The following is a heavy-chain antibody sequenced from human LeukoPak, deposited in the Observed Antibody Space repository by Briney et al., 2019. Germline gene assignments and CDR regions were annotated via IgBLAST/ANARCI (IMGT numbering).Heavy chain of an antibody. CDR2: ISSSGSTI. CDR3: ASSDSGWFDY. CDR1: GFTFSSYE. Sequence: GGSLRLSCAASGFTFSSYEMNWVRQAPGKGLEWVSYISSSGSTIYYADSVKGRFTISRGNAKNSLYLQMNSLRAEDTAVYYCASSDSGWFDYWGQGTLVTVSS. J-gene: IGHJ4*02. D-gene: IGHD6-19*01. V-gene: IGHV3-48*03.